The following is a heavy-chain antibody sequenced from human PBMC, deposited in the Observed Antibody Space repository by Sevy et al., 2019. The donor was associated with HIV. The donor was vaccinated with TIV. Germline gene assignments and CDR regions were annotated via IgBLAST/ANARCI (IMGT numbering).Heavy chain of an antibody. Sequence: GGSLRLSCAASGFTFSTYDMHWVRQVAGEGLEWVSGIGTLLDTYYAASVKGRFIISRDNAKNSLFLQMKGLRAGDTAIYYCARACTAAGYKSGPIDAFDVWGQGTVVTVSS. V-gene: IGHV3-13*01. CDR1: GFTFSTYD. CDR2: IGTLLDT. CDR3: ARACTAAGYKSGPIDAFDV. D-gene: IGHD6-13*01. J-gene: IGHJ3*01.